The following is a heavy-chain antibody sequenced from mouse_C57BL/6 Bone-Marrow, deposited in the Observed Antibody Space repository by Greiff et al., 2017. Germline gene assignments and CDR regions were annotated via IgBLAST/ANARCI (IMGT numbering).Heavy chain of an antibody. J-gene: IGHJ3*01. CDR3: TRGEWWFAY. CDR1: GYTFTDYE. V-gene: IGHV1-15*01. CDR2: IDPETGGT. D-gene: IGHD1-3*01. Sequence: VKLQQSGAELVRPGASVTLSCKASGYTFTDYEMHWVKQTPVHGLEWIGAIDPETGGTAYNQKFKGKAILTADKSSSTAYMELRSLTSEDSAVYYCTRGEWWFAYWGQGTLVTVAA.